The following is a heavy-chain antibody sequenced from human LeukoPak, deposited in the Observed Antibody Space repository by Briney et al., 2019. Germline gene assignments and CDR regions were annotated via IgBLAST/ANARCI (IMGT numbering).Heavy chain of an antibody. CDR2: IYYSGST. CDR3: ARWTKNYFDY. Sequence: SETLSLTCTVSGGSISSYYWSWIRQPPGKGLEWIGCIYYSGSTNYNPSLKSRVTISVDTSKNQFSLKLSSVTVADTAVYYCARWTKNYFDYWGQGTLVTVSS. CDR1: GGSISSYY. J-gene: IGHJ4*02. V-gene: IGHV4-59*08. D-gene: IGHD3/OR15-3a*01.